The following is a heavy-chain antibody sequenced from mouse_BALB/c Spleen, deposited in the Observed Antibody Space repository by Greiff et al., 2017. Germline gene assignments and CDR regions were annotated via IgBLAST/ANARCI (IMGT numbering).Heavy chain of an antibody. Sequence: EVKLVESGGGLVKPGGSLKLSCAASGFTFSSYTMSWVRQTPGKRLEWVATISSGGSYTYYPDSVKGRFTISRDNAKNTLYLQMSSLKSEDTAMYYCTRGSTTIFDYWGQGTTLTVSS. CDR2: ISSGGSYT. D-gene: IGHD2-1*01. CDR1: GFTFSSYT. CDR3: TRGSTTIFDY. J-gene: IGHJ2*01. V-gene: IGHV5-6-4*01.